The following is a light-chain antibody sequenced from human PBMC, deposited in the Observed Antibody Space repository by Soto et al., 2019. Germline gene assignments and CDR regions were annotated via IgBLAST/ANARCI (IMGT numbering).Light chain of an antibody. J-gene: IGKJ1*01. Sequence: DIQMTQSPSSLSAAVGDRVTITCRATQSISRSLNWYQQKPGKAPELLIYAASSLQSGVPSRFSGSGSGTDFTLTISSGQPEDSTTYYCRQSYSALVAFGQGTKVDIK. CDR3: RQSYSALVA. V-gene: IGKV1-39*01. CDR2: AAS. CDR1: QSISRS.